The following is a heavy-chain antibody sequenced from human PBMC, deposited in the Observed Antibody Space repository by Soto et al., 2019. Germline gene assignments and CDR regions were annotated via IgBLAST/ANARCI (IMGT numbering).Heavy chain of an antibody. CDR3: ARVSGTLERYSDLDY. J-gene: IGHJ4*02. V-gene: IGHV3-21*06. CDR1: GFIFSSYS. CDR2: ISPRSDYI. Sequence: EVQLVASGGGLVKPGGSLRLSCAASGFIFSSYSMNWVRQAPGKGLEWVSSISPRSDYIYFADSMRGRFTISRDNAQNSLYLHMTTLRAEDTAVYHCARVSGTLERYSDLDYWGQATLVTVSS. D-gene: IGHD3-10*01.